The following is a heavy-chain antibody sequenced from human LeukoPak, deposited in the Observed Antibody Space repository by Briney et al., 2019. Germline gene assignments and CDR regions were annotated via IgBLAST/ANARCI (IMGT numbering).Heavy chain of an antibody. Sequence: SETLSLTCAVSGGSFSGYYWSRIRQPPGKGLEWIGEINHSGNPNYNPSLKSRVTMSGDTFKNQFSLNLSSVTAADTAVYYCGRGLASDVGATGPGYWGQGTLVTVSS. V-gene: IGHV4-34*01. J-gene: IGHJ4*02. D-gene: IGHD1-26*01. CDR3: GRGLASDVGATGPGY. CDR1: GGSFSGYY. CDR2: INHSGNP.